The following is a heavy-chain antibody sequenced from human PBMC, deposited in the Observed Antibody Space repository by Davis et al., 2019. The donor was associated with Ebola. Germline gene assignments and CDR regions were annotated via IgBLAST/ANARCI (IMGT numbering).Heavy chain of an antibody. J-gene: IGHJ4*02. V-gene: IGHV3-7*01. Sequence: GGSLRLSCAASGFIFSSYVMSWVRQAPGKGLEWVANIKTDGSEEHYVDSVKGRFSMSRDNAKNSLSLQLDSLRDEDTAVYYCARWGLRGNYDSWSGSDYYFDYWGQGTLVIVSS. CDR2: IKTDGSEE. CDR1: GFIFSSYV. CDR3: ARWGLRGNYDSWSGSDYYFDY. D-gene: IGHD3-3*01.